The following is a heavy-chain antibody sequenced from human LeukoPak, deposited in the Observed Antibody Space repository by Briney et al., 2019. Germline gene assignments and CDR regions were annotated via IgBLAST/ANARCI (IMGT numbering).Heavy chain of an antibody. D-gene: IGHD1-14*01. J-gene: IGHJ3*02. CDR2: INYSGNT. CDR1: GFTFSNYG. V-gene: IGHV4-39*01. CDR3: ARPSGRNWNAFDI. Sequence: GSLRLSCAASGFTFSNYGMSWVRQAPGKGLEWIGSINYSGNTYFNPSLQSRVAISVDTPKNQFSLKLSSLTAADTAVYSCARPSGRNWNAFDIWGQGTMVTVSS.